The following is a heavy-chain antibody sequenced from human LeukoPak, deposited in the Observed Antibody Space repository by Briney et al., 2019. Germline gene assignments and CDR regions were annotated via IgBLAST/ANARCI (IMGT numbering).Heavy chain of an antibody. CDR2: ISSSGSTI. J-gene: IGHJ4*02. D-gene: IGHD5-24*01. Sequence: PGGSLRLACAASGFTFSDYYMSWIRQAPGKGLEWVSYISSSGSTIYYADSGKGRFTIARDNAKNSLYLQMNSLRAEDTAVYYCARGERWLQIADFDYWGQGTLVTVSS. CDR1: GFTFSDYY. CDR3: ARGERWLQIADFDY. V-gene: IGHV3-11*04.